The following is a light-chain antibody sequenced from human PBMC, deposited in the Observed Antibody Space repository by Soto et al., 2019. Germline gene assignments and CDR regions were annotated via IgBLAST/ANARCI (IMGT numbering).Light chain of an antibody. Sequence: EVELTQSPATLSLSPGERATLSCRATQSVGNSLAWYQLKPGQAPRLLIYDTSNRATGIPARFSGSGSGTDFILTISGLEREDFAVYYCQQRNSWPLTFGGGTKVDIK. CDR2: DTS. CDR3: QQRNSWPLT. CDR1: QSVGNS. J-gene: IGKJ4*01. V-gene: IGKV3-11*01.